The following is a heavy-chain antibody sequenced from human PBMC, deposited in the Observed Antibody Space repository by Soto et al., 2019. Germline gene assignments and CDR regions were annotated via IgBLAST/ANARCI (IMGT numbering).Heavy chain of an antibody. J-gene: IGHJ6*02. CDR3: AKVLAPIPMTNGVGFNQCSALDG. V-gene: IGHV1-69*12. CDR2: IIPIFNTP. D-gene: IGHD6-6*01. CDR1: GGTFKKFA. Sequence: QVQVIQSGAEVEKPGSSVKVSCKASGGTFKKFAFSWVRQAPGQGLEWMGGIIPIFNTPHYSRRFQGRVTITADASTRTVSTELSILRSDDTAVYYCAKVLAPIPMTNGVGFNQCSALDGWGLGTAVIVSS.